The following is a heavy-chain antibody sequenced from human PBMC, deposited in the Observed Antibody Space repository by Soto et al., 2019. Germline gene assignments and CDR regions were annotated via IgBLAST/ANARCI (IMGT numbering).Heavy chain of an antibody. V-gene: IGHV4-38-2*01. Sequence: PSETLSLTCAVSGHSISSVFYYWGWVRQPPGKGLAWIGSIYHTESTYYNPSLKSRVTMSGDTPKTQISLKLSSMTAAGPAVYSWARYGSSYW. CDR1: GHSISSVFYY. CDR3: ARYGSSYW. J-gene: IGHJ2*01. D-gene: IGHD4-17*01. CDR2: IYHTEST.